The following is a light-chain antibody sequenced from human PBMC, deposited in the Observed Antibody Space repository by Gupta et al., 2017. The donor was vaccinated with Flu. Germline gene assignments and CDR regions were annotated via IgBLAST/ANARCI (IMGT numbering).Light chain of an antibody. CDR1: SSDVGGYNY. CDR2: DVS. Sequence: QSALTQPASVSGSPGQSITISCTGTSSDVGGYNYVSWYQQHPGKAPKLMIYDVSNRPSGVSNRFSGSKSGTTASLNLSGLQAEDEADYYCNSHTSSSTLGVFGGGTKLTVL. CDR3: NSHTSSSTLGV. J-gene: IGLJ2*01. V-gene: IGLV2-14*03.